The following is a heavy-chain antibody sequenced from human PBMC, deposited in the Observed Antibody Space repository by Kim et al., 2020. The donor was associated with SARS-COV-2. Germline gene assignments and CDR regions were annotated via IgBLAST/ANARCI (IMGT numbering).Heavy chain of an antibody. CDR2: INHSGST. J-gene: IGHJ4*02. D-gene: IGHD2-21*02. Sequence: SETLSLTCAVYGGSFSGYYWSWIRQPPGKGLEWIGEINHSGSTNYNPSLKSRVTISVDTSKNQFSLKLSSVTAADTAVYYCARVDGGNSEDYWGQGTLVTVSS. CDR1: GGSFSGYY. V-gene: IGHV4-34*01. CDR3: ARVDGGNSEDY.